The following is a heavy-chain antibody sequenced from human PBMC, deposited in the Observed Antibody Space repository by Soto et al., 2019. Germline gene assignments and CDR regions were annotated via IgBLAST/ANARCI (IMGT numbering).Heavy chain of an antibody. CDR3: AKSITIFNYGMDV. CDR2: ISGSGGST. V-gene: IGHV3-23*01. Sequence: GGSLRLSCAAAGFTFSSYAMSWVRQAPGKGLEWVSAISGSGGSTYYADSVKGRFTISRDNSKNTLFLQMNSLRAEDTAVYYCAKSITIFNYGMDVWGQGTTVTVSS. D-gene: IGHD3-3*01. J-gene: IGHJ6*02. CDR1: GFTFSSYA.